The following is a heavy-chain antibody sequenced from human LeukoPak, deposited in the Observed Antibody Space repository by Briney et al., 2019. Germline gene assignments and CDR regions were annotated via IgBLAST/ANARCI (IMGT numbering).Heavy chain of an antibody. CDR1: GFTFSSYG. Sequence: GGSLRLSCAASGFTFSSYGMHWVRQAPGKGLEWVAFIRYDGSNKYYADSVKGRFTISRDNSKNTLYLQMNSLRSDDTAVYYCARYINRHTLYYYFDYWGQGTLVTVSS. CDR3: ARYINRHTLYYYFDY. D-gene: IGHD1-14*01. V-gene: IGHV3-30*02. CDR2: IRYDGSNK. J-gene: IGHJ4*02.